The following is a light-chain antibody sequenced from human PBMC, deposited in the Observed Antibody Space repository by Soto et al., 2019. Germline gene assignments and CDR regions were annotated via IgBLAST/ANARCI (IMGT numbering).Light chain of an antibody. V-gene: IGLV2-14*01. J-gene: IGLJ2*01. CDR1: SSDVGGYNY. CDR2: DVS. CDR3: SSYSSSSTIVL. Sequence: QSALTQPASVSGSPGQSITISCTGTSSDVGGYNYVCWYQQHPGKAPKLMIYDVSNRPSGVSNRFSGSKSGNTASLTISGLQAEDAADYYCSSYSSSSTIVLFGGGTKLTVL.